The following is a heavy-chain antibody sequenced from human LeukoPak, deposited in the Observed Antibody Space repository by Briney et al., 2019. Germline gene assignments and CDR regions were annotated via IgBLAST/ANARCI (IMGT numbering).Heavy chain of an antibody. CDR1: GFTFSSYG. J-gene: IGHJ4*02. D-gene: IGHD3-22*01. V-gene: IGHV3-30*18. CDR2: ISYDGSNK. CDR3: AKGGGLSGYLDY. Sequence: GGSLRLSRAASGFTFSSYGMHWVRQDPGKGLEWVAVISYDGSNKYYADSVKGRFTISRDNSKNTLYLQMNSLRAEDTAVYYCAKGGGLSGYLDYWGQGPLVTLSS.